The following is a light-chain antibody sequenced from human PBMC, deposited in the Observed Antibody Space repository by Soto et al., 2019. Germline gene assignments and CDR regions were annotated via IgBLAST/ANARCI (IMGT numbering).Light chain of an antibody. CDR1: SSDVGAYDH. J-gene: IGLJ1*01. Sequence: QSVLTQPASVSGSPGQSITISCTGTSSDVGAYDHVSWYQQHPDKAPKLMIYEVSHRPSGVSNRFYGSKSVNTATLTISGLQAEDEADYYCSSYTSSSTRVFGTGTKVTV. CDR2: EVS. CDR3: SSYTSSSTRV. V-gene: IGLV2-14*03.